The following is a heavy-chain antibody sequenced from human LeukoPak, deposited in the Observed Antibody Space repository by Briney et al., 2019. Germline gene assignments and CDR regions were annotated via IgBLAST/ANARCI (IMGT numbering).Heavy chain of an antibody. D-gene: IGHD2-2*02. CDR2: ISGSGDST. J-gene: IGHJ4*02. Sequence: GGSLRLSCAASGFTVSSNYMSWVRQAPGKGLEWVSAISGSGDSTYSADSMRGRFTISRDNSKNTLHLQMNSLRAEDTAVYYCAKGGVPAAIDYWGQGTLVTVSS. V-gene: IGHV3-23*01. CDR1: GFTVSSNY. CDR3: AKGGVPAAIDY.